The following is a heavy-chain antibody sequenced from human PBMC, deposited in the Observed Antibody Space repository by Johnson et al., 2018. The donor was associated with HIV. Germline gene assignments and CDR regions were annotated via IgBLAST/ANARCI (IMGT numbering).Heavy chain of an antibody. Sequence: QVQLVESGGGVVQPGRSLRLACAASGFTLSSYGMHWVRQAPGKGLEWVAVIWYDESNKYYADSVKGRFTISRDNAKNTLYLQMNSLRAEDTAVYYCARDLPDSGWFSYDAFDIWGQGTIVTVSS. D-gene: IGHD6-19*01. CDR1: GFTLSSYG. V-gene: IGHV3-33*01. J-gene: IGHJ3*02. CDR3: ARDLPDSGWFSYDAFDI. CDR2: IWYDESNK.